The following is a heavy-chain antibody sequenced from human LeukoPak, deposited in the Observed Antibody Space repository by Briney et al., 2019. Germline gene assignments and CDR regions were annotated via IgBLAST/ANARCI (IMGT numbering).Heavy chain of an antibody. D-gene: IGHD3-22*01. V-gene: IGHV4-30-4*01. CDR2: IYYTGSI. CDR3: ARGLLSRDYDSSGFGY. CDR1: GASISSGDYY. J-gene: IGHJ4*02. Sequence: SETLSLTCTVSGASISSGDYYWNWIRQSPGKGLEWIGYIYYTGSIYYNPSLKSRVIISVDTSKNQFSLNLRSVAAADTAVYYCARGLLSRDYDSSGFGYWGQGTLVTVSS.